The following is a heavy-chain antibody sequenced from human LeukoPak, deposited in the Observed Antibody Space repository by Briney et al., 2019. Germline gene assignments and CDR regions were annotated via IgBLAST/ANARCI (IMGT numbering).Heavy chain of an antibody. Sequence: GGSLRLSCTASGFTFGDYAMSWFRQAPGKGLEWVGFIRSKAYGGTTEYAASVKGRFTISRDDSKSIAYLRMYSLKSEDTAVYYCTRGSDTIFGVSRDGFDYWGQGTLVTVSS. J-gene: IGHJ4*02. D-gene: IGHD3-3*01. CDR3: TRGSDTIFGVSRDGFDY. CDR2: IRSKAYGGTT. CDR1: GFTFGDYA. V-gene: IGHV3-49*03.